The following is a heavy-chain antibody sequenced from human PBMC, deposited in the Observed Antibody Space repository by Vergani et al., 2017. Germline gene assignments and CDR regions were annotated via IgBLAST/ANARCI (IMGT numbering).Heavy chain of an antibody. D-gene: IGHD2/OR15-2a*01. J-gene: IGHJ4*02. CDR2: ITAYNGDP. CDR1: GYTFTAYG. Sequence: QVQLVQSGAEMKKPGASVKVSCKASGYTFTAYGISWVRQAPGQGLEWLGWITAYNGDPKYTRRLQDRITLTTDPSTATVYLELRSLRSDDTAVYYCARYFAGECNSDRCYTGGLWGQGTLVTVSS. CDR3: ARYFAGECNSDRCYTGGL. V-gene: IGHV1-18*01.